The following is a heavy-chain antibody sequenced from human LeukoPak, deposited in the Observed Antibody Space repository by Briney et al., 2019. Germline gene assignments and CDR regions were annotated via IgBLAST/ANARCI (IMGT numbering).Heavy chain of an antibody. CDR2: IYHSGST. J-gene: IGHJ1*01. D-gene: IGHD3-9*01. CDR3: ARGERDILTGYYSWYFQH. Sequence: SETLSLTCAVSGGSISSGGYSWNWIRQPPGKGLEWIGYIYHSGSTYYNPSLKSRVTISVDRSKNQFSLKLSSVTAADTAGYYCARGERDILTGYYSWYFQHWGQGTLVTVSS. V-gene: IGHV4-30-2*01. CDR1: GGSISSGGYS.